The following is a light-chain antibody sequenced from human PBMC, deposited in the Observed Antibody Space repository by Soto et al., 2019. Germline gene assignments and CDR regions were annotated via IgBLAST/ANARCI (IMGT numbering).Light chain of an antibody. CDR1: QSVAGN. Sequence: EIVMTQSPATLSVSPGETATLSCRASQSVAGNLAWYQQKPGQPPRLLIYGASTRATGIPARFSGSGSGTEFTLIISSLQSEDSAVYYCQQYNSWLWTFGQGTKVDIK. V-gene: IGKV3-15*01. CDR3: QQYNSWLWT. CDR2: GAS. J-gene: IGKJ1*01.